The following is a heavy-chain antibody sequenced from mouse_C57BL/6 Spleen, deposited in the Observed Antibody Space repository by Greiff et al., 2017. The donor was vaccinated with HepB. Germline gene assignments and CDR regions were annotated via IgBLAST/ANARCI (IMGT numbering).Heavy chain of an antibody. Sequence: QVQLQQSGPELVKPGASVKISCKASGYAFSSSWMNWVKQRPGKGLEWIGRIYPGDGDTNYNGKFKGKATLTADKSSSTAYMQRSSLTSEDSAVYFCARSGDYYGSSYWYFDVWGTGTTVTVSS. V-gene: IGHV1-82*01. CDR1: GYAFSSSW. J-gene: IGHJ1*03. CDR3: ARSGDYYGSSYWYFDV. D-gene: IGHD1-1*01. CDR2: IYPGDGDT.